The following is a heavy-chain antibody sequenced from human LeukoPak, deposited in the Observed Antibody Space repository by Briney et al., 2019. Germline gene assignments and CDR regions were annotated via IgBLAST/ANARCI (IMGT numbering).Heavy chain of an antibody. CDR3: AKVLSLRRFDWVLYIDH. CDR1: GFTFSIYA. CDR2: LSGSGDST. J-gene: IGHJ4*02. V-gene: IGHV3-23*01. Sequence: GGSLRLSCAASGFTFSIYAMSWVRQAPGKGLEWVSTLSGSGDSTSYADSVKGRFTITRYNSKNTLYLQMNSLRAEDTAVYYCAKVLSLRRFDWVLYIDHWDQGPLVTVSS. D-gene: IGHD3-9*01.